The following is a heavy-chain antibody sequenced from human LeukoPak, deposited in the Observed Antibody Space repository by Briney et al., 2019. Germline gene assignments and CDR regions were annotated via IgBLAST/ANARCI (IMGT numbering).Heavy chain of an antibody. CDR1: GFAFSNYW. CDR3: ASLYLDN. V-gene: IGHV3-74*01. J-gene: IGHJ4*02. Sequence: GGSLRLSCAASGFAFSNYWMHWVRQAPGKGLMWVSNINSEGTSTNYADSVRGRFTVSRDNAKNTLSLQMNSLRAEDTAVYYCASLYLDNWGQGTLVTVPS. CDR2: INSEGTST.